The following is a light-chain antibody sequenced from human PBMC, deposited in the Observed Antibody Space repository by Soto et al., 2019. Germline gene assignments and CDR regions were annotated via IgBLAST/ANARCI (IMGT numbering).Light chain of an antibody. Sequence: EIVVTQSPATLSVSPGERATLSCRASQSVSSNLAWYQQKPGQAPRLLIYGASTRATGIPARFSGSGSGTEFTLTISSLQSEDFAVYYCQQYNNWPAVFTFGPGTKVDIK. V-gene: IGKV3-15*01. CDR3: QQYNNWPAVFT. J-gene: IGKJ3*01. CDR2: GAS. CDR1: QSVSSN.